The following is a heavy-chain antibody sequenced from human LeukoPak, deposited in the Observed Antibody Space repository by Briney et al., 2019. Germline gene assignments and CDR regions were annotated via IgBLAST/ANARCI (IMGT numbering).Heavy chain of an antibody. Sequence: GRSLRLSCAASGFTFSNYGMHWVRQAPGKGLEWVAVIWYDGSNKYYGDSVKGRVTISRDNSKNTLYLQMNSLRAGDTAVYYCARDPSPRGYSSWPSNYFDSWGQGTLVTVSS. J-gene: IGHJ4*02. D-gene: IGHD6-13*01. V-gene: IGHV3-33*08. CDR1: GFTFSNYG. CDR2: IWYDGSNK. CDR3: ARDPSPRGYSSWPSNYFDS.